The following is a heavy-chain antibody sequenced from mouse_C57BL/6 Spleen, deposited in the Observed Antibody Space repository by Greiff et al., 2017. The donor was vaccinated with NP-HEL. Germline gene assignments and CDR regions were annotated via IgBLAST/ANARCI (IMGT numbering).Heavy chain of an antibody. V-gene: IGHV3-6*01. J-gene: IGHJ3*01. CDR2: ISYDGSN. D-gene: IGHD2-2*01. Sequence: DVQLQESGPGLVKPSQSLSLTCSVTGYSITSGYYWNWIRQFPGNKLEWMGYISYDGSNNYNPSLKNRISITRDTSKNQFFLKLNSVTTEDTATYYCAREEGYDVAYWGQGTLVTVSA. CDR1: GYSITSGYY. CDR3: AREEGYDVAY.